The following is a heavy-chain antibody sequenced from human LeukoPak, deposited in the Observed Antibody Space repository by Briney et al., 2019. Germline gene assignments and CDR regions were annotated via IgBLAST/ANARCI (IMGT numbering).Heavy chain of an antibody. CDR1: GFTFSSYS. Sequence: PGGSLRLSCAASGFTFSSYSMNWVRQAPGKGLEWVSYISSSSSTIYYADSVKGRFTISRDNAKNSLYLQMNSLRAEDTAVYYCARGPGIAAASFYYGMDVWGQGTTVTVSS. V-gene: IGHV3-48*04. J-gene: IGHJ6*02. CDR2: ISSSSSTI. CDR3: ARGPGIAAASFYYGMDV. D-gene: IGHD6-13*01.